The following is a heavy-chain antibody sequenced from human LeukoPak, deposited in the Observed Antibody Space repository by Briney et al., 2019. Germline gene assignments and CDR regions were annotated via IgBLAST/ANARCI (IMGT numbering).Heavy chain of an antibody. CDR3: AREDLYYYDSSGSEHFQH. V-gene: IGHV1-2*02. D-gene: IGHD3-22*01. Sequence: ASVKVSCKASGYTFTGYYMHWVRQAPGQGLEWMGWINPNSGGTNYAQKFQGRVTMTRDTSISTAYMELSRLRSDDTAVYYCAREDLYYYDSSGSEHFQHWGQGTLVTVSS. CDR1: GYTFTGYY. J-gene: IGHJ1*01. CDR2: INPNSGGT.